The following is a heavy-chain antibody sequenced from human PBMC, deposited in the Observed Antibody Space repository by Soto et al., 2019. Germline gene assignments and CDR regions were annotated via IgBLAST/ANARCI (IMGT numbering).Heavy chain of an antibody. D-gene: IGHD6-6*01. Sequence: QVQLQESGPGLVKPSGTLSLTCAVSGGPLRSSNGWGWVGQPPGKGREWIGEIYHSGSTNYNPSLKSRVTISVDKSKNQFSLKLSSVTAADTAVYYCARDRGSSPNGMDVWGQGTTVTVSS. CDR1: GGPLRSSNG. V-gene: IGHV4-4*02. CDR3: ARDRGSSPNGMDV. J-gene: IGHJ6*02. CDR2: IYHSGST.